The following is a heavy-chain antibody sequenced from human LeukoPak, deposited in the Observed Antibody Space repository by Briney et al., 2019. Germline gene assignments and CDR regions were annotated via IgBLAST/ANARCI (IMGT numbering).Heavy chain of an antibody. Sequence: SETLSLTCAVYGGSFSGYYWSWIRQPPGKGLEWIGEINHSGSTNYKPSLKSRVAISVDTSKNQFSLKLSSVTAADTAVYYCARGRGYSSSSNYYYYMDVWGKGTTVTVSS. J-gene: IGHJ6*03. CDR1: GGSFSGYY. CDR3: ARGRGYSSSSNYYYYMDV. CDR2: INHSGST. D-gene: IGHD6-6*01. V-gene: IGHV4-34*01.